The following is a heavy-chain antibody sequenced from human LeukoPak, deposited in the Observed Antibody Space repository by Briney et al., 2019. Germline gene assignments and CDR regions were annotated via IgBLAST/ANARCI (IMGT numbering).Heavy chain of an antibody. CDR1: GYTFTGYY. CDR3: ARDSSDYYDSSGYSDY. V-gene: IGHV1-2*02. CDR2: INPNSGGT. D-gene: IGHD3-22*01. Sequence: GASVKLSCKASGYTFTGYYMHWVRQAPGQGLEWMGWINPNSGGTNYAQQFQGRVTMTRDTSISTAYMELSRLRSDDTAVYYCARDSSDYYDSSGYSDYWGQGTLVTVSS. J-gene: IGHJ4*02.